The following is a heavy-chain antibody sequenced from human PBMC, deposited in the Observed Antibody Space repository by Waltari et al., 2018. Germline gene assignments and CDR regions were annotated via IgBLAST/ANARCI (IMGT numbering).Heavy chain of an antibody. CDR3: ARELGYCSSTSCYGAAYYYYGMDV. CDR1: GYTFTGYY. J-gene: IGHJ6*02. Sequence: QVQLVQSGAEVKKPGASVKVSCKASGYTFTGYYMHWVRQAPGQGLEWMGWINPNSGGTNYAQKFQGWVTMTRDTSISTAYMELSRLRSDDTAVYYCARELGYCSSTSCYGAAYYYYGMDVWGQGTTVTVSS. V-gene: IGHV1-2*04. D-gene: IGHD2-2*01. CDR2: INPNSGGT.